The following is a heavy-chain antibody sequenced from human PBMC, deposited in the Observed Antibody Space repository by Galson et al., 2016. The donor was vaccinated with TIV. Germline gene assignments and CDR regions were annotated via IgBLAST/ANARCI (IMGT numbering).Heavy chain of an antibody. D-gene: IGHD1-26*01. V-gene: IGHV3-23*01. CDR1: GFSLSDYA. CDR2: ISGRGGTT. CDR3: ARGPTTRRGYYGLDI. J-gene: IGHJ6*02. Sequence: SLRLSCAASGFSLSDYAMTWVRQAPGKGLEWVSDISGRGGTTHYADSVKARFTISRDNSKNTLYLHMSSLRAEGTALYYCARGPTTRRGYYGLDIWGQGTTVTVSS.